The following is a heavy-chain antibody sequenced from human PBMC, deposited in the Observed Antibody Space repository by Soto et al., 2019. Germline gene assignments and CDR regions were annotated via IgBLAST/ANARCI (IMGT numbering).Heavy chain of an antibody. CDR3: ARVSPGYDFWSGYYPPYYFDY. CDR2: IYYSGST. CDR1: GGSVSSGSLY. Sequence: SETLSLTCTVSGGSVSSGSLYWVWIRQPPGPGLEWIGSIYYSGSTNYNSFLKRRVTISVDASKNQFSLKLSSVTAADTAVYYCARVSPGYDFWSGYYPPYYFDYWGQGTLVTVSS. J-gene: IGHJ4*02. V-gene: IGHV4-61*01. D-gene: IGHD3-3*01.